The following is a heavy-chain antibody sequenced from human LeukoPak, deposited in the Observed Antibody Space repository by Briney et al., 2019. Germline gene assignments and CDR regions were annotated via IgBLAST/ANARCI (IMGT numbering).Heavy chain of an antibody. CDR2: IYTSGST. D-gene: IGHD1-1*01. CDR1: GGSISSYY. V-gene: IGHV4-4*07. CDR3: ARGLLEPNYNWFDP. J-gene: IGHJ5*02. Sequence: PSETLSLTCTVSGGSISSYYWSWIRQPAGKGLEWIGRIYTSGSTNYNPSLKSRVTMSVDTSKNQFSLKLSSVTAADTAVYYCARGLLEPNYNWFDPWGQGTLVTVSS.